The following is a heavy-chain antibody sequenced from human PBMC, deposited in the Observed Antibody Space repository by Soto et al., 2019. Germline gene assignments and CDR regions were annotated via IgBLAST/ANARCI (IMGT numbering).Heavy chain of an antibody. CDR3: ARVFIAELYDSSGYSDY. D-gene: IGHD3-22*01. CDR2: IKQDGSEK. J-gene: IGHJ4*01. Sequence: PGGSLRLSCAASGFTFSSYWMSWVRQAPGKGLEWVANIKQDGSEKYYVDSVKGRFTISRDNAKNSLYLQMNSLRAEDTAVYYCARVFIAELYDSSGYSDYWGHGTLVTVSS. V-gene: IGHV3-7*03. CDR1: GFTFSSYW.